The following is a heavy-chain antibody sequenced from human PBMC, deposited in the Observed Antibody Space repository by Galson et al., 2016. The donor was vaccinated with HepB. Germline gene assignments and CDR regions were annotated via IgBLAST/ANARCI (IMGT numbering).Heavy chain of an antibody. CDR3: ARDQRPDTGHSSSPFDY. Sequence: SVKVSCKASGYTFTRYYIHWVRQAPGQGLEWMGRINPSGGSARYAQKFQGRVTLTRDTSASTVYLELDSLRSDNTAIYYCARDQRPDTGHSSSPFDYWGQGTLVTVSS. D-gene: IGHD6-13*01. V-gene: IGHV1-46*01. CDR1: GYTFTRYY. CDR2: INPSGGSA. J-gene: IGHJ4*02.